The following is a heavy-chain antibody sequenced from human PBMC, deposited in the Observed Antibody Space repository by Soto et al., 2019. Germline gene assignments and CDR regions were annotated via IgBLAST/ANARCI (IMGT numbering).Heavy chain of an antibody. CDR2: VSNSGYST. CDR1: GFTFSNYA. D-gene: IGHD2-21*02. Sequence: VQLLESGGGLVQPGGSLRLSCAASGFTFSNYAMSWVRQAPGKGLEWVSTVSNSGYSTYYADSVKGRFTISRDNSKNTLYLQMNSLRAEDTAAYYCALATAFDYWGQGTLVTVSS. J-gene: IGHJ4*02. V-gene: IGHV3-23*01. CDR3: ALATAFDY.